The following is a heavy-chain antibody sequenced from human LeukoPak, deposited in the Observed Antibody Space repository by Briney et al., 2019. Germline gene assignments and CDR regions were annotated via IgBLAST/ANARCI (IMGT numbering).Heavy chain of an antibody. V-gene: IGHV4-31*03. J-gene: IGHJ6*02. CDR2: IYYSGST. CDR3: ARSGRAPRGYSWYRPNYYGMDV. D-gene: IGHD5-18*01. Sequence: PSQTLSLTCTVSGGSISSGGYYWSWIRQHPGKGLEWIGYIYYSGSTYYNPSLKSRVTISVDTSKNQFSLKLSSVTAAVTAVYYCARSGRAPRGYSWYRPNYYGMDVWGQGTTVTVSS. CDR1: GGSISSGGYY.